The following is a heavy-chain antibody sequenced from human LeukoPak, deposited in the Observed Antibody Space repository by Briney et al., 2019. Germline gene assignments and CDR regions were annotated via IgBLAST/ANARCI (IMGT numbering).Heavy chain of an antibody. Sequence: SVKVSCQASGGTFSSYAISWVRQAPGQGLEWMGRIIPIFGTANYAQKFQGRVTINTDESTSAAYMELSSLRSEDTAVCCCAGGQQLVRGYFDYWGQGTLVTVSS. CDR1: GGTFSSYA. CDR3: AGGQQLVRGYFDY. J-gene: IGHJ4*02. CDR2: IIPIFGTA. V-gene: IGHV1-69*05. D-gene: IGHD6-13*01.